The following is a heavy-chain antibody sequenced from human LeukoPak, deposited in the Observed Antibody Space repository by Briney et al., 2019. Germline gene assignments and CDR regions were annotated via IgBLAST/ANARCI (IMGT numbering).Heavy chain of an antibody. CDR2: ISGNGGTT. V-gene: IGHV3-23*01. D-gene: IGHD3/OR15-3a*01. CDR1: GFTFSSYA. J-gene: IGHJ4*02. CDR3: AKDPHNFWTGYFDY. Sequence: PGGSLRLSCAASGFTFSSYAMSWFRQAPGKGLEWVSAISGNGGTTYYADSVKGHFTVSRDNSKNTLYLQMNSLRAKDTAVYYCAKDPHNFWTGYFDYWGQGTLVTVSS.